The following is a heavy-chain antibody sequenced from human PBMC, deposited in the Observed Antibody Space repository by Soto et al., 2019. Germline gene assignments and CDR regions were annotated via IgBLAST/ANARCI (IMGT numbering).Heavy chain of an antibody. CDR2: ISAYNGNT. V-gene: IGHV1-18*04. CDR1: GYTFTSYG. Sequence: VASVKVSCKASGYTFTSYGISWVRQAPGQGLEWVGWISAYNGNTNYAQKLQGRVTMTTDTSTSTAYMELRSLRSDDTAVYYCASLSLGYCSSTSCQMLYGMDVWGQGTTVTVSS. CDR3: ASLSLGYCSSTSCQMLYGMDV. D-gene: IGHD2-2*01. J-gene: IGHJ6*02.